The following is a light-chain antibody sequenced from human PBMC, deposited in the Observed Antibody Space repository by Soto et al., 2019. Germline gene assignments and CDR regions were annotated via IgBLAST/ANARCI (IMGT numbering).Light chain of an antibody. CDR3: QHYNGY. CDR1: QNIRSL. J-gene: IGKJ2*01. Sequence: DMPITQAPTTLPESIGDRVNITCRVSQNIRSLLAWYQQKPGKAPKVLIYDASTLESGVPSRFSGSGFGTEFTRTIRSLQPDDFANYYCQHYNGYFGQGNKLEI. CDR2: DAS. V-gene: IGKV1-5*01.